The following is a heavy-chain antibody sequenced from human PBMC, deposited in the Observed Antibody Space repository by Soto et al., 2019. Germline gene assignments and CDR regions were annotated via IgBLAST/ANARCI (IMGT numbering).Heavy chain of an antibody. V-gene: IGHV4-39*01. D-gene: IGHD3-10*01. CDR3: ARPLWFGESAYYYYGMDV. CDR2: IYYSGST. CDR1: GGSISSSSYY. J-gene: IGHJ6*02. Sequence: SETLSLTCTVSGGSISSSSYYWGWIRQPPGKGLEWIGSIYYSGSTYYNTSLKSRVTISVDTSKNQFSLKLSSVTAADTALYYCARPLWFGESAYYYYGMDVWGQGTTVTVSS.